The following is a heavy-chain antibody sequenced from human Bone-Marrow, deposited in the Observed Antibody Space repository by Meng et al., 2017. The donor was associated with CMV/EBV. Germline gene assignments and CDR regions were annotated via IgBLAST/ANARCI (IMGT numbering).Heavy chain of an antibody. V-gene: IGHV1-2*02. J-gene: IGHJ4*02. CDR2: INPKSGGT. Sequence: ASVKVSCKASGYTFTAYYMHWLRQAPGQGLEWMGWINPKSGGTKYAQKFQGRVTMTRDTSISTVYTDLSSLRSDDTALYYCARESITVGATEFDYLGQGTLVTVSS. CDR1: GYTFTAYY. CDR3: ARESITVGATEFDY. D-gene: IGHD6-19*01.